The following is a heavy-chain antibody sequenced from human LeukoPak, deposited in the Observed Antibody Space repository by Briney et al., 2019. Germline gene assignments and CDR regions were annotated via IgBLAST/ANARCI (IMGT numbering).Heavy chain of an antibody. CDR2: ISAYNGNT. D-gene: IGHD4-23*01. CDR1: GYTFTSYG. Sequence: ASVKVSYKASGYTFTSYGISCVRQAPGQELEWMGWISAYNGNTNYAQKRQGRVAMTTDTSTSTAYMELRSLRSDDTAVYYCAREPKAHGGFDYWGQGTLVTVSS. V-gene: IGHV1-18*01. J-gene: IGHJ4*02. CDR3: AREPKAHGGFDY.